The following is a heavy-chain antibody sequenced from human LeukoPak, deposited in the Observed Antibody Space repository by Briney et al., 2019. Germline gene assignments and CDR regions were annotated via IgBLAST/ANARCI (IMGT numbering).Heavy chain of an antibody. D-gene: IGHD3-22*01. V-gene: IGHV3-48*02. CDR3: ARALGLMIVVHLDY. CDR2: TSSSSSTI. CDR1: GFTFSSYS. J-gene: IGHJ4*02. Sequence: GGSLRLSCAASGFTFSSYSMNWVRQAPGKGLEWVSYTSSSSSTIYYADSVKGRFTISRDNAKNSLYLQMNSLRDEDTAVYYCARALGLMIVVHLDYWGQGTLVTVSS.